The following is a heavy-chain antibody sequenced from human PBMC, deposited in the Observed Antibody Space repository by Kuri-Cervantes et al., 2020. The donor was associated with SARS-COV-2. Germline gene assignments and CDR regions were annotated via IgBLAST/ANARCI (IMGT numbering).Heavy chain of an antibody. D-gene: IGHD2-8*01. CDR3: ATQACTNGVCFSNAAFDV. CDR2: ITPFNGNT. CDR1: GGTFSTSA. Sequence: SVKVSCKSSGGTFSTSAISWVRQAPGQALEWVGVITPFNGNTNHAQKFQDRVTITGDRSMNTAYMELSSLRSEDTAMYYCATQACTNGVCFSNAAFDVWGQGTMVTVSS. J-gene: IGHJ3*01. V-gene: IGHV1-45*02.